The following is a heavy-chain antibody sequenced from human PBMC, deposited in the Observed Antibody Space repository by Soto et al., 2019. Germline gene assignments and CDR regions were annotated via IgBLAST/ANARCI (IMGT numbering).Heavy chain of an antibody. CDR2: ISAYNGNT. CDR3: ARDLGLDTAMVKGY. D-gene: IGHD5-18*01. CDR1: GYTFTSYG. V-gene: IGHV1-18*01. J-gene: IGHJ4*02. Sequence: ASVKVSCKAYGYTFTSYGISWVRQAPGQGLEWMGWISAYNGNTNYAQKLQGRVTMTTDTSTSTAYMELRSLRSDDTAVYYCARDLGLDTAMVKGYWGQGTLVTVSS.